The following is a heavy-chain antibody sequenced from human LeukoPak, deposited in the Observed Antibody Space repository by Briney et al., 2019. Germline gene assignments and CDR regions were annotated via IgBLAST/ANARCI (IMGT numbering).Heavy chain of an antibody. CDR3: AADKVVDTAMVFGY. D-gene: IGHD5-18*01. Sequence: GGSLRLSCAASGLTFSNYWMSWVRQAPGKGLEWVANIKQDGSEKYYVDSVKGRFTISRDNAKNSLYLQMDSLRAEDTAVYYCAADKVVDTAMVFGYWGQGTLVTVSS. J-gene: IGHJ4*02. V-gene: IGHV3-7*03. CDR2: IKQDGSEK. CDR1: GLTFSNYW.